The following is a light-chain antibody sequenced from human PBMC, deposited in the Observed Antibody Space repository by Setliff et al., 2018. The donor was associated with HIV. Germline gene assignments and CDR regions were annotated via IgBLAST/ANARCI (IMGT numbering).Light chain of an antibody. CDR2: DVY. V-gene: IGLV2-11*01. Sequence: QSALTQPPSASGSPGQSVTISCTGTSSDVGAYNFVSWYQQHPGKAPKLIIYDVYKRPSGVPDRFSGSKSGNTASLTISGLQSEDEADYYCCSYAGTYTYIFGTGTKVTVL. J-gene: IGLJ1*01. CDR3: CSYAGTYTYI. CDR1: SSDVGAYNF.